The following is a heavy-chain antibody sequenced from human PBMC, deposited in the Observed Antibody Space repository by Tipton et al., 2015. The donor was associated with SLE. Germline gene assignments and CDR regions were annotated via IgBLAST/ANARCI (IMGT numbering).Heavy chain of an antibody. CDR2: IYYSGST. V-gene: IGHV4-59*07. CDR1: GGSISSYY. D-gene: IGHD6-13*01. J-gene: IGHJ4*02. CDR3: ARVAAAGTVDY. Sequence: TLSLTCTVSGGSISSYYWSWIRQPAGKGLEWLGDIYYSGSTNYNPSLKSRVTISVDTSKNQFSLKLSSVTAADTAVYYCARVAAAGTVDYWGQGTLVTVSS.